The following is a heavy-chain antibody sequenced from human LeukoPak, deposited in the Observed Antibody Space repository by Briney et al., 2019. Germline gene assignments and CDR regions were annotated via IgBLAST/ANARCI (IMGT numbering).Heavy chain of an antibody. D-gene: IGHD3-22*01. V-gene: IGHV3-74*01. CDR3: AMGPYYYDSSGYYY. CDR1: GSTFTSYW. CDR2: INSDGSST. Sequence: GGSLRLSCVASGSTFTSYWMHWVRQAPGKGPVWVSRINSDGSSTNYADSVKGRFTISRDNAKNTLYLQMNSLRAEDTAVYYCAMGPYYYDSSGYYYWGQGTLVTVSS. J-gene: IGHJ4*02.